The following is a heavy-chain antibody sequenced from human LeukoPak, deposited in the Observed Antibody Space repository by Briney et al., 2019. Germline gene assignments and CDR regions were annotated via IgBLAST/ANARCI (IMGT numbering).Heavy chain of an antibody. CDR2: MNPNSGNT. V-gene: IGHV1-8*01. J-gene: IGHJ6*02. CDR1: GYTLTSYD. CDR3: ARGRARYGMDV. Sequence: ASVKVSCKAYGYTLTSYDINWVRQATGQGLEWMGWMNPNSGNTVYTQRFQGRVTMTRNTSTSTAYMELSNLRSEDTAVYYCARGRARYGMDVWGQGTTVTVSS.